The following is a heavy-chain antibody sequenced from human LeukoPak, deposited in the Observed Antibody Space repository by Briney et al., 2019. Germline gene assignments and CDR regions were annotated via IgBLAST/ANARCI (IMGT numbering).Heavy chain of an antibody. CDR1: GYTFTGYY. D-gene: IGHD3-22*01. V-gene: IGHV1-8*02. CDR3: ARVTYYYDSSGYPFDY. CDR2: MNPNSGNT. J-gene: IGHJ4*02. Sequence: ASVKVSCKASGYTFTGYYMHWVRQATGQGLEWMGWMNPNSGNTGYAQKFQGRVTMTRNTSISTAYMELSSLRSEDTAVYYCARVTYYYDSSGYPFDYWGQGTLVTVSS.